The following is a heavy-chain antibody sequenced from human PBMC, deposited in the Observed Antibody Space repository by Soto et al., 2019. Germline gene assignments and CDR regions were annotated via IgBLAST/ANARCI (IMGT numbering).Heavy chain of an antibody. J-gene: IGHJ4*02. Sequence: SETLSLTCSVSGASTSSGGNYWSWIRQHPGKGLEWIGYIYYNGNTYYNPSLKSRVSISADTSKNQFSLKLNSVTAADTAVYYCAKFLRSWYVYSWGQGTLVTVSS. CDR1: GASTSSGGNY. CDR3: AKFLRSWYVYS. D-gene: IGHD6-13*01. V-gene: IGHV4-31*03. CDR2: IYYNGNT.